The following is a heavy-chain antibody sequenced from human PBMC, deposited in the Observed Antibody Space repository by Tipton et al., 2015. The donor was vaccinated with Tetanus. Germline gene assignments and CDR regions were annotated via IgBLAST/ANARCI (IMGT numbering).Heavy chain of an antibody. CDR1: GLTFSDYT. J-gene: IGHJ3*02. V-gene: IGHV3-48*04. D-gene: IGHD3-22*01. Sequence: SLRLSCAASGLTFSDYTVNWVRQAPGKGLEWASYISASGSIIFYADSVRGRFTISRDNAKDSLYLQMNSLRAEDTAVYYCARESYYDSSGYATYAFDIWGQGTMVTVSS. CDR2: ISASGSII. CDR3: ARESYYDSSGYATYAFDI.